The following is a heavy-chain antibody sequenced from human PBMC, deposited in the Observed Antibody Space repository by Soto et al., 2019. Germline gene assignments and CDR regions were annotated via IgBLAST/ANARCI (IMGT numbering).Heavy chain of an antibody. Sequence: GESLKISCKGSGYSFTSYWSGWVRQMPGKGLEWMGIIYPGDSDTRYSPSFQGQVTISADKSISTAYLQWSSLKASDTAMYYCARCRGGQRPSYYYSYMDVWGKGTTVTVSS. CDR1: GYSFTSYW. V-gene: IGHV5-51*01. CDR3: ARCRGGQRPSYYYSYMDV. J-gene: IGHJ6*03. CDR2: IYPGDSDT. D-gene: IGHD3-10*01.